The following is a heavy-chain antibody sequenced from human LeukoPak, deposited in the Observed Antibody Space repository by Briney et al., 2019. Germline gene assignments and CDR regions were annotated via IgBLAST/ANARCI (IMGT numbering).Heavy chain of an antibody. J-gene: IGHJ5*01. D-gene: IGHD3-22*01. CDR2: TSSGGDYT. CDR1: GFTFSIYA. V-gene: IGHV3-23*01. Sequence: GGSLRLSCAASGFTFSIYAMSWVRQAPGKGLEWVSSTSSGGDYTYYAGSVKGRFTISRDNSKNTLYLQMNSLRAEDTAAYYCAKDRPNYYESNGHYYRRDGDSWGQGTLVTVSS. CDR3: AKDRPNYYESNGHYYRRDGDS.